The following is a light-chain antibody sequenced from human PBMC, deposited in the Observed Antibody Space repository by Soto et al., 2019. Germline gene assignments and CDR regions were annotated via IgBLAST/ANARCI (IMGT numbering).Light chain of an antibody. CDR2: GAS. V-gene: IGKV3-15*01. CDR3: QQYGSSGT. J-gene: IGKJ1*01. Sequence: EIVMTQSPATLSVSPGERATLSCRASQSVSSNLAWYQQKPGQAPRLLIYGASTRATGIPARFSGSGSGTDFTLTISRLEHEDFAVYYCQQYGSSGTFGQGNKVDI. CDR1: QSVSSN.